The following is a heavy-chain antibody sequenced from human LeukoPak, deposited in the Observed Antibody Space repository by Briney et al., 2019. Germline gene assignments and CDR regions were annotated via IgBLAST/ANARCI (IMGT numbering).Heavy chain of an antibody. D-gene: IGHD2-8*01. J-gene: IGHJ5*02. CDR1: GYTFTGYY. Sequence: ASVKVSCKASGYTFTGYYMHWVRQAPGQGLEWMGWINPNSGGTNYAQKFQGRVTMTRDTSISTAYMELSRLRSDDTAVYYCAKDHRGGTMLNVYWFDPWGQGTLVTVSS. CDR2: INPNSGGT. V-gene: IGHV1-2*02. CDR3: AKDHRGGTMLNVYWFDP.